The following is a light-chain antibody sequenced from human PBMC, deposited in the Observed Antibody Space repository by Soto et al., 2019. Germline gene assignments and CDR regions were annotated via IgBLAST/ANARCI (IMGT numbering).Light chain of an antibody. CDR3: QQYGSSGT. CDR2: GAS. V-gene: IGKV3-20*01. Sequence: PGKRAPLSCRASQSVSNYLAWYQQKPGQAPRLLIYGASNRATGIPDRFSGSGSGTDFTLTISRLEPEDFAVYYCQQYGSSGTFGQGTKVDI. CDR1: QSVSNY. J-gene: IGKJ1*01.